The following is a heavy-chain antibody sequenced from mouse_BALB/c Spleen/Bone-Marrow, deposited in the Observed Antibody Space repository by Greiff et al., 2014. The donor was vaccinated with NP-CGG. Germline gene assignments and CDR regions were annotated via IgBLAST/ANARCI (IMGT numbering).Heavy chain of an antibody. CDR2: IYPGNGST. CDR3: ARSGRYGNYLAWFAY. J-gene: IGHJ3*01. D-gene: IGHD2-10*02. Sequence: EVQLQQSGAELVKPGASVKLSCTASGFTFKDYYMHWVKQRPEQGLEWIGRIYPGNGSTKYDEKFQGKATMTVDTSSNTAYMQLSSLTSEDTAVYYCARSGRYGNYLAWFAYWGQGTPVTVSS. CDR1: GFTFKDYY. V-gene: IGHV14-3*02.